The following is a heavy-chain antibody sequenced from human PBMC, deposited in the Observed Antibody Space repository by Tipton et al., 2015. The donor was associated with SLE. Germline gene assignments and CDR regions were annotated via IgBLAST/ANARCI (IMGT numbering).Heavy chain of an antibody. CDR2: INYSGNT. J-gene: IGHJ4*02. CDR3: ARGGLGSDLRGSIYFGY. D-gene: IGHD7-27*01. Sequence: TLSLTCTVSGGSISGYYWNWIRQPPGKGLEWVGYINYSGNTNYNPSLKSRVTISVDTSKTHISLRLTSVTAADTAVYYCARGGLGSDLRGSIYFGYWGQGTLATVSS. V-gene: IGHV4-59*01. CDR1: GGSISGYY.